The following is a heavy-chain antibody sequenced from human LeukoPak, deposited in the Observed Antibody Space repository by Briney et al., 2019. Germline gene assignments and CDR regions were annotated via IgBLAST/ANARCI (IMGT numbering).Heavy chain of an antibody. CDR2: IDLSDSYT. CDR3: ARLSSSWSTGLDY. Sequence: GESLKISCKGSGYRFTSYWISWVRQMPGKGLEGMGRIDLSDSYTNYSPSFQGHVTISADKSISTAYLQWSSLKASDTAMYYCARLSSSWSTGLDYWGQGTLVTVSS. CDR1: GYRFTSYW. D-gene: IGHD6-13*01. J-gene: IGHJ4*02. V-gene: IGHV5-10-1*01.